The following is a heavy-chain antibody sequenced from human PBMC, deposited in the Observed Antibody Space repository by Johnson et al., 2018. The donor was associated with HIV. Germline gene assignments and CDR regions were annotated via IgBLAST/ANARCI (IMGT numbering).Heavy chain of an antibody. CDR1: GLSFSNFG. J-gene: IGHJ3*02. Sequence: QVQLVESGGGVVQPGKSLTLSCVGSGLSFSNFGIHWVRQAPGKGLEWVAFIRYDGSNKYYADSVKGRFTISRDNSKNTLYLQMNSLRAEDTAVYYCARGVTARAPLLIWGQGTMVTVSS. CDR3: ARGVTARAPLLI. D-gene: IGHD6-6*01. V-gene: IGHV3-30*02. CDR2: IRYDGSNK.